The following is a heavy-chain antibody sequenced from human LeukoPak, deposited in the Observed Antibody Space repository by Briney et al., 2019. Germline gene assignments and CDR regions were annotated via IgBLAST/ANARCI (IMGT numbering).Heavy chain of an antibody. D-gene: IGHD1-26*01. CDR1: GFIFSTYS. CDR2: ISSSGSTI. Sequence: GGSLRLSCAASGFIFSTYSMNWVRQAPGKGLEWVSYISSSGSTIYYADSVKGRFTISRDNAKYSLYLQMNSLRAGDTAVYYCARGGLGSWTFDSWGQGTLVTVSS. J-gene: IGHJ4*02. V-gene: IGHV3-48*04. CDR3: ARGGLGSWTFDS.